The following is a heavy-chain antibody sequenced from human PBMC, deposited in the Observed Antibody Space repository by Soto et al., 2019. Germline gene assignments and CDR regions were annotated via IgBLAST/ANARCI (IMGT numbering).Heavy chain of an antibody. CDR3: PRGQRFSDWFDP. CDR2: VYSSGGT. V-gene: IGHV4-4*07. D-gene: IGHD3-3*01. Sequence: QVHLQQSGPGLVNPSETLSLTCTVSGGSMSSYYWTWIRQPAGKGLEWIGRVYSSGGTHYNPSLNSRVTISLDTSKNQFSLRLFSVTDADTAVYYCPRGQRFSDWFDPWGQGTLVTVSS. J-gene: IGHJ5*02. CDR1: GGSMSSYY.